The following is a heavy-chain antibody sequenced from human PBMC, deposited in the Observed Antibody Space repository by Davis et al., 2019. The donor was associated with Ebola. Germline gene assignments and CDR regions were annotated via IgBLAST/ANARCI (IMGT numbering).Heavy chain of an antibody. D-gene: IGHD2-2*01. CDR3: ARDLGDIVVVPAAMGYGMDV. V-gene: IGHV3-7*01. CDR1: GFSFSSYW. CDR2: IKQDGSEK. J-gene: IGHJ6*02. Sequence: GGSLRLSCAASGFSFSSYWMSWVRQAPGKGLEWVASIKQDGSEKYYVDSVKGRFTISRDNAKNSLYLQMNSLRAEDTAVYYCARDLGDIVVVPAAMGYGMDVWGQGTTVTVSS.